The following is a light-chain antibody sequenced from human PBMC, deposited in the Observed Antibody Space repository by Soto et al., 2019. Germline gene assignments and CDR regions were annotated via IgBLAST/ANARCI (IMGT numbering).Light chain of an antibody. CDR2: WAS. CDR3: QQYYSTPLT. V-gene: IGKV4-1*01. CDR1: QSVLYSSNNKNY. Sequence: DIVMTQSPDSLAVSLGERATINCKSSQSVLYSSNNKNYLAWYQQKPGQPPKLLIYWASTRESGVPDRFSGSGSGTDFPRTISSLQAEDVAVYYCQQYYSTPLTFGQGTKVEIK. J-gene: IGKJ1*01.